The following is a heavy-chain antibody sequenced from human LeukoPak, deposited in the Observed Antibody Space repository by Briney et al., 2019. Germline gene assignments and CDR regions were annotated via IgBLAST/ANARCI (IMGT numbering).Heavy chain of an antibody. CDR3: ARAAWDY. V-gene: IGHV3-66*01. Sequence: GGSLRLSCAASGFIVSSDYMTWVRQAPGKGLEWVSVIYNTGGTYHADSVKGRFTISRDNSKNTVYLQMNSLRAEDTAVYYCARAAWDYWGQGTLVTVSS. J-gene: IGHJ4*02. CDR2: IYNTGGT. CDR1: GFIVSSDY.